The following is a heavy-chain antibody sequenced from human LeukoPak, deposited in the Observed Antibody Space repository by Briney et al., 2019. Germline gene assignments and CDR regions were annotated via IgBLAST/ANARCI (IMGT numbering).Heavy chain of an antibody. CDR3: ARAQARSSSWFSHFDF. J-gene: IGHJ4*02. CDR2: IYYSGST. Sequence: PSETLSLTCTVSGGSISSSSYYWGWIRQPPGKRLEWIGTIYYSGSTYYNASLKSRVTISVDTSKNQFSLKLTSVSAADTAVYYCARAQARSSSWFSHFDFWGQGTLVTVSS. V-gene: IGHV4-39*07. D-gene: IGHD6-13*01. CDR1: GGSISSSSYY.